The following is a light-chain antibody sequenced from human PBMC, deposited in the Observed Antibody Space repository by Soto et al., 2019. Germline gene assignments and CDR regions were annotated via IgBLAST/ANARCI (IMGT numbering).Light chain of an antibody. CDR3: QSYDSSLSGSNV. V-gene: IGLV1-40*01. CDR1: SSNIGAGYD. Sequence: QSVLTQPPSVSGAPGQRVTISCTGSSSNIGAGYDVHWYQQLPGTPPKLLIYRNSNRPSGVPDRFSGSKSGTSASLAITGLPAEDEADYYGQSYDSSLSGSNVFGTGTKLTVL. J-gene: IGLJ1*01. CDR2: RNS.